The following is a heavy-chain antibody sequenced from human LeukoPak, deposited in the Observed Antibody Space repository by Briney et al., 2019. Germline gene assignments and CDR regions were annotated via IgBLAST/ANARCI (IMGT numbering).Heavy chain of an antibody. CDR2: SSKYGNYI. CDR1: GFTFSSYS. J-gene: IGHJ5*02. D-gene: IGHD3-10*01. V-gene: IGHV3-21*01. CDR3: ARTMVRGELWFDP. Sequence: PGGSLRLSCAASGFTFSSYSMNWVRQAPGKGLEWVSSSSKYGNYIYYADSVNGRFTISRDNAKNSLYRQMNSLRAEDTAVYYCARTMVRGELWFDPWGQGTLVTVSS.